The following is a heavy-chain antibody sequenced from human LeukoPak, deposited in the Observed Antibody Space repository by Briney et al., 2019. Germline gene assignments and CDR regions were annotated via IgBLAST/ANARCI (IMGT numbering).Heavy chain of an antibody. CDR2: INPNSGGT. CDR3: ARGVTLNFDWLFRSDQQYDY. CDR1: GYTFTGYY. Sequence: GASVKVSCKASGYTFTGYYMHWVRQAPGQGLEWMGWINPNSGGTNYAQKFQGRVTMTRDTSISTAYMELSRLRSDDTAVYYCARGVTLNFDWLFRSDQQYDYWGQGTLVTVSS. D-gene: IGHD3-9*01. V-gene: IGHV1-2*02. J-gene: IGHJ4*02.